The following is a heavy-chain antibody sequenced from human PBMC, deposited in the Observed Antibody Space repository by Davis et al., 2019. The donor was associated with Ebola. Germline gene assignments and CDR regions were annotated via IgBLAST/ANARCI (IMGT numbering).Heavy chain of an antibody. V-gene: IGHV3-49*04. Sequence: GESLKISCTGYGFTFGDYAINWVRQAPGKGLEWVGFIRSKAYGGKPAYAASVKGRFTISRDDSKTIAYLQLDSLKTEDTAVYYCSRDLKQRPPSYYFGMDVWGQGTTVTVSS. D-gene: IGHD6-6*01. CDR2: IRSKAYGGKP. CDR3: SRDLKQRPPSYYFGMDV. J-gene: IGHJ6*02. CDR1: GFTFGDYA.